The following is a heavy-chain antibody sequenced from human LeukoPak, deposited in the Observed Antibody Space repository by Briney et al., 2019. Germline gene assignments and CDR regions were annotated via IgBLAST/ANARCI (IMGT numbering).Heavy chain of an antibody. CDR2: IYYSGST. CDR3: ASIVGGYFDY. CDR1: GGSISSYY. Sequence: SETLSLTCTVSGGSISSYYWSWIRQPPGKGLDWIGYIYYSGSTNYNPSLKSRVTISVDTSKNQFSLKLSSVTAADTAVYYCASIVGGYFDYWGQGTLVTVSS. J-gene: IGHJ4*02. D-gene: IGHD1-26*01. V-gene: IGHV4-59*01.